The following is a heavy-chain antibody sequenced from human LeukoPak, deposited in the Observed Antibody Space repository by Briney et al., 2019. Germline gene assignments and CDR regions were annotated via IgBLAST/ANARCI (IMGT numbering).Heavy chain of an antibody. CDR1: GFTFSSYS. J-gene: IGHJ4*02. V-gene: IGHV3-21*01. Sequence: GGSLRLSCAASGFTFSSYSMNWVRQAPGKELEWVSSISSSSSYIYYADSVKGRFTISRDNAKNSLYLQMNSLRAEDTAVYYCAREGAAAGSGYYFDYWGQGTLVAVSS. CDR2: ISSSSSYI. CDR3: AREGAAAGSGYYFDY. D-gene: IGHD6-13*01.